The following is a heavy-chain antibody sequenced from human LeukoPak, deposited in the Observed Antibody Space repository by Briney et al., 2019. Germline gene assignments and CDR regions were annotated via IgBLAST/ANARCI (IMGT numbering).Heavy chain of an antibody. CDR2: ISSSSSYI. CDR1: GFTFSSYS. J-gene: IGHJ6*03. D-gene: IGHD3-22*01. Sequence: PGGSLRLSCAASGFTFSSYSMNWVRQAPGKGLEWVSSISSSSSYIYYADSVKGRFTISRDNAKNSLYLQMNSLRAEDTAVYYCACPITMIVVVTDDHYMDVWGKGTTVTVSS. V-gene: IGHV3-21*01. CDR3: ACPITMIVVVTDDHYMDV.